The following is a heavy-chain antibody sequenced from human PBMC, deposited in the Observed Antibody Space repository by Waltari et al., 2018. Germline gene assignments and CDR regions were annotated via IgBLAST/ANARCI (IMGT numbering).Heavy chain of an antibody. CDR2: ISYDGSNK. J-gene: IGHJ4*02. Sequence: QVQLVESGGGVVQPGRSLRLSCAASGFTFSSYAMHWVRQAPGKGLAWVAVISYDGSNKYYAVSVKGRFTISRDNSKNTLYLQMNSLRAEDTAVYYCARSMYYYGSGSYSGGNIWGQGTLVTVSS. D-gene: IGHD3-10*01. CDR3: ARSMYYYGSGSYSGGNI. V-gene: IGHV3-30*01. CDR1: GFTFSSYA.